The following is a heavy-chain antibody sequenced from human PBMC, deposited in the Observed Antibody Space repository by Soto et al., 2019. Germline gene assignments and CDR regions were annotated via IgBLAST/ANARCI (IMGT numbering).Heavy chain of an antibody. V-gene: IGHV3-11*01. CDR3: ASLYYDFWSGTPQIGPPYGMDV. J-gene: IGHJ6*02. Sequence: GGSLRLSCAASGFTFSDYYMSWIRQAPGKGLEWVSYISSSGSTIYYADSVKGRFTISRDNAKNSLYLQMNSLRAEDTAVYYCASLYYDFWSGTPQIGPPYGMDVWGQGTTVTVSS. D-gene: IGHD3-3*01. CDR1: GFTFSDYY. CDR2: ISSSGSTI.